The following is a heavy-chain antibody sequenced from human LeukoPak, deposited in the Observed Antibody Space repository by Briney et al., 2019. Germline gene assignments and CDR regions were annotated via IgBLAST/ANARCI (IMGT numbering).Heavy chain of an antibody. CDR1: GFTFSSYG. CDR2: IWYDGSNK. D-gene: IGHD4-17*01. V-gene: IGHV3-33*01. CDR3: ARDSTVTTDYFDY. J-gene: IGHJ4*02. Sequence: GGSLRLSCAASGFTFSSYGMLWVRQAPGKGLEWVAVIWYDGSNKYYADSVKGRFTISRDDSKNTLYLQMNSLRAEDTAVYYCARDSTVTTDYFDYWGQGTLVTVSS.